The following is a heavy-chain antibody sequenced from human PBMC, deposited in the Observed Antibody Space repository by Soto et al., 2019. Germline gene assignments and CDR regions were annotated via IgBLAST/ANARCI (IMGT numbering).Heavy chain of an antibody. CDR1: GFSFNTYA. V-gene: IGHV3-23*01. CDR3: AKGKYSSVRYFDY. D-gene: IGHD3-22*01. CDR2: ISGSDGST. Sequence: PGGSLRLSCTASGFSFNTYAMSWVRQAPGKGLEWVSGISGSDGSTYYADSVKGRFTISRDNSKNTLYLQMNSLRAEDTAVYYCAKGKYSSVRYFDYRGQGTLVTVSS. J-gene: IGHJ4*02.